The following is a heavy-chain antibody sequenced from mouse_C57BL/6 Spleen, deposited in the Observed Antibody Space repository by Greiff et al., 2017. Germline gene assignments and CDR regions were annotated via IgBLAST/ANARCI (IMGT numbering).Heavy chain of an antibody. J-gene: IGHJ2*01. CDR1: GYTFTSYW. CDR2: IYPGSGST. Sequence: QVQLQQPGAELVKPGASVKMSCKASGYTFTSYWITWVKQRPGQGLEWIGDIYPGSGSTNYNEKFKSKATLTVDTSSSTAYMQLSSLTSEDSAVYYGASYYYGSSPVDYWGQGTTLTVSS. CDR3: ASYYYGSSPVDY. V-gene: IGHV1-55*01. D-gene: IGHD1-1*01.